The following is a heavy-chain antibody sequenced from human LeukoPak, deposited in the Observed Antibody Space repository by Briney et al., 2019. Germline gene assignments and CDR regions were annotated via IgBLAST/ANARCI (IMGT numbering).Heavy chain of an antibody. CDR3: ARGDGYNSYYFDY. V-gene: IGHV3-7*03. Sequence: PGGSLRLSCAASGFTFSSYWMSWVRQAPGKGLEWVANIKQDGSENFYVDSVKGRFTISRDNAKNSLYLQMNSLRAEDTAVYYCARGDGYNSYYFDYWGQGTLVTVSS. CDR2: IKQDGSEN. D-gene: IGHD5-24*01. CDR1: GFTFSSYW. J-gene: IGHJ4*02.